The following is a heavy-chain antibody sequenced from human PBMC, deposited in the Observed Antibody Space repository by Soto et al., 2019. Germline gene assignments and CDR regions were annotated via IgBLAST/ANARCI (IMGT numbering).Heavy chain of an antibody. Sequence: QVQLQESGPGLVKPSETLSLTCTVSGGSVSSGSYYWSWIRQPPGKGLEWIGYIYYSGSTNYNPSLKRRVTIAVDTSKNQFSLKLSSVTAADTAVYYCARVSFQGYCTNGVCYGLSSQNNWFDPWGQGTLVTVSS. CDR2: IYYSGST. J-gene: IGHJ5*02. CDR3: ARVSFQGYCTNGVCYGLSSQNNWFDP. V-gene: IGHV4-61*01. CDR1: GGSVSSGSYY. D-gene: IGHD2-8*01.